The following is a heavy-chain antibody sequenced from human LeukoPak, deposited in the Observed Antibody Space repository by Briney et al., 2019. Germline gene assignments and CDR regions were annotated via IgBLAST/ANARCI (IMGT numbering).Heavy chain of an antibody. Sequence: ASVKVSCKASGYTFTSYGISWVRQAPGQGLEWMGWISAYNGNTNYAQKLQGRVTMTTETSTSTAYMELESLRSDDTAVYYCAISQGSYYDTSGYLGGDYWGRGTLVTVSS. CDR2: ISAYNGNT. J-gene: IGHJ4*02. V-gene: IGHV1-18*01. CDR3: AISQGSYYDTSGYLGGDY. CDR1: GYTFTSYG. D-gene: IGHD3-22*01.